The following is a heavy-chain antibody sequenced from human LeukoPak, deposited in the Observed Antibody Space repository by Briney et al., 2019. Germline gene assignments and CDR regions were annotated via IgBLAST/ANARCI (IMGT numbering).Heavy chain of an antibody. CDR1: GYTFTSHY. CDR2: INPSGGST. CDR3: ARGKVYYYDSSSYYEGDAFDI. D-gene: IGHD3-22*01. J-gene: IGHJ3*02. Sequence: ASVKVSCKAPGYTFTSHYMHWVRQAPGQGLECMGIINPSGGSTSYAQKFQGRVTMTRDMSTSTVYMELSSLRSEDTAVYYCARGKVYYYDSSSYYEGDAFDIWGQGTMVTVSS. V-gene: IGHV1-46*01.